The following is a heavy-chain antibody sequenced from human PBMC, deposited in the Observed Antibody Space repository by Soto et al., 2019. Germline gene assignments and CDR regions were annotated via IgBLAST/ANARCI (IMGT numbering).Heavy chain of an antibody. CDR3: ARGRAADAFDI. CDR2: IIPLLGIA. CDR1: GGPFSSYT. J-gene: IGHJ3*02. V-gene: IGHV1-69*02. D-gene: IGHD6-13*01. Sequence: SSLKLSCKASGGPFSSYTISWVRQAPGQGLEWMGRIIPLLGIANYAQKFQGRVTITADKSTSTAYMELSSLRSEDTAVYYCARGRAADAFDIWGQGTMVTVSS.